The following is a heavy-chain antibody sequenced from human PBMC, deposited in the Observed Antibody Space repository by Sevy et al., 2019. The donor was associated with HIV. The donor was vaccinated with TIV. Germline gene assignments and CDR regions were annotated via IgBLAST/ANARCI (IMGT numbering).Heavy chain of an antibody. CDR1: GFTFSSYG. D-gene: IGHD3-10*01. J-gene: IGHJ3*02. V-gene: IGHV3-30*02. CDR3: AKGLGMVQGALLSEDI. Sequence: GGSLRLSCAASGFTFSSYGMHWVRQAPGKGLEWVAFIRYDGSTKYYADSVKGRFTISRDNSKNTLYLQMNSLRGDDTSLYYCAKGLGMVQGALLSEDIWGQGTMVTVSS. CDR2: IRYDGSTK.